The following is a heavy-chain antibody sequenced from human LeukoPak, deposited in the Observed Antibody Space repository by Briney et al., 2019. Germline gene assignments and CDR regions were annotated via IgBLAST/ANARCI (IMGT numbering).Heavy chain of an antibody. V-gene: IGHV3-23*01. J-gene: IGHJ5*02. CDR3: AKVSGSSWYLNWFDP. CDR1: GFTFSSDA. CDR2: ISGSGGST. Sequence: GGSLRLSCAASGFTFSSDAMSWVRQGPGKGLEWVSGISGSGGSTYYAESVKGRFTTSRDNSKNTLYLQMNSLRAEDTAVYFCAKVSGSSWYLNWFDPWGQGTLVTVSS. D-gene: IGHD6-13*01.